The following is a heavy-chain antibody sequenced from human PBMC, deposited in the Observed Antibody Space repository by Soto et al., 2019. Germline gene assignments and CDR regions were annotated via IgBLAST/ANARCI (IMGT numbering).Heavy chain of an antibody. D-gene: IGHD2-2*02. J-gene: IGHJ6*02. V-gene: IGHV3-53*01. CDR3: AGPAAIPHYYYFGMDF. CDR1: GFNLSNNY. CDR2: IYSGGRT. Sequence: GGSLRLSCAASGFNLSNNYMSWVRQAPGKGLEWVSVIYSGGRTFYADSVKGRFTISRDNSKNTLYLQMNSLRAEDTAVYYCAGPAAIPHYYYFGMDFWGQGTPVTVSS.